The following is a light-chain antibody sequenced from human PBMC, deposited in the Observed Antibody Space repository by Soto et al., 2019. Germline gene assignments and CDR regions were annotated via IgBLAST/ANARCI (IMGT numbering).Light chain of an antibody. Sequence: QSALTQPASVSGSPGQSIAISCTGTSSDVGAYDIVSWYQQHPDKAPKLLIYEVSNRPSGVSDRFSGSKSVNTATLTISGLQAEDEADYYCSSHTTSNTRVFGTGTKLTVL. CDR1: SSDVGAYDI. CDR3: SSHTTSNTRV. J-gene: IGLJ1*01. V-gene: IGLV2-14*03. CDR2: EVS.